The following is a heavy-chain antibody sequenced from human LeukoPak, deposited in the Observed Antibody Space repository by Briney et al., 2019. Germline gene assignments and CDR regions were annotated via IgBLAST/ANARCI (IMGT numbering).Heavy chain of an antibody. D-gene: IGHD1-26*01. Sequence: PGGSLRLSCAVSGFTFSHFWMTWARQAPGKGLEWVANINRDGSDKYYVDSMKGRFTISRDNAKNSIYLQMNSLRAEDTAVYCGARDLLIGSYDYWGQGTLVTVSS. CDR2: INRDGSDK. CDR3: ARDLLIGSYDY. CDR1: GFTFSHFW. V-gene: IGHV3-7*01. J-gene: IGHJ4*02.